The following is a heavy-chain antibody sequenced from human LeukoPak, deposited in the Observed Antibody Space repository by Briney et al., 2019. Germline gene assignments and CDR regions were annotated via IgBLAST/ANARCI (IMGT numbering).Heavy chain of an antibody. V-gene: IGHV4-59*12. Sequence: PSETLSLTCTVSGGSISSYYWSWIRQPPGKGLEWIGYIYYSGSTNYNPSLKSRVTISVDTSKNQFSLKLSSVTAADTAVYYCARDPDPSWSGWPFDYWGQGTPVTVSS. CDR2: IYYSGST. CDR3: ARDPDPSWSGWPFDY. J-gene: IGHJ4*02. CDR1: GGSISSYY. D-gene: IGHD3-3*01.